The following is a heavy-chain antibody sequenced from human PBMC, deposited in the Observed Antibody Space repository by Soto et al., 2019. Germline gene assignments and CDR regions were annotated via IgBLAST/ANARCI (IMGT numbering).Heavy chain of an antibody. CDR3: ARAIREYYYGSGTYYIPVYFDY. J-gene: IGHJ4*02. V-gene: IGHV4-61*01. D-gene: IGHD3-10*01. Sequence: SETLSLTCTVSGGSVSSGSYYWSWIRQPPGKGLAWLGYISYSGSTNYNPSLKSRVTISVDTSKNQFSLKLSSVTAADTAVYYCARAIREYYYGSGTYYIPVYFDYWGQGTLVTVSS. CDR1: GGSVSSGSYY. CDR2: ISYSGST.